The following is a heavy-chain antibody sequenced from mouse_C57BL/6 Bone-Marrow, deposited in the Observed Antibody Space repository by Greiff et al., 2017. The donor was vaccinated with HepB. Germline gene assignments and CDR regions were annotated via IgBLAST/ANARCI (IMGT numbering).Heavy chain of an antibody. CDR2: ISDGGSYT. Sequence: EVKLMESGGGLVKPGGSLKLSCAASGFTFSSYAMSWVRQTPEKRLEWVATISDGGSYTYYPDNVKGRFTISRDNAKNNLYLQMSHLKSEDTAMYYSAREPNWVFDYWGQGTTLTVSS. D-gene: IGHD4-1*01. J-gene: IGHJ2*01. CDR1: GFTFSSYA. CDR3: AREPNWVFDY. V-gene: IGHV5-4*01.